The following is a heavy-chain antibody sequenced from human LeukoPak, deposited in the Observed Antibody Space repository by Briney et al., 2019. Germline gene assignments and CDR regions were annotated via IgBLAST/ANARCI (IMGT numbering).Heavy chain of an antibody. V-gene: IGHV5-51*01. CDR1: GYSFTSYW. CDR2: IYPGDSDT. J-gene: IGHJ1*01. Sequence: GESLKISCKGSGYSFTSYWIGWVRQMPGKGLEWMGIIYPGDSDTRYSPSFQGQVTISADKSISTAYLQWSSLKASGTAMYYCARHESSGWYRSGRYFQHWGQGTLVTVSS. D-gene: IGHD6-19*01. CDR3: ARHESSGWYRSGRYFQH.